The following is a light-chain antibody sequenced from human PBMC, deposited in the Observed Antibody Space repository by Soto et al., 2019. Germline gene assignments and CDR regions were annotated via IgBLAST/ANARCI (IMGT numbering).Light chain of an antibody. Sequence: DIQMTQSPSTLSASVGDRVTITCRASQSISSWLAWYQQKPGKAPNLLIYDASSLESGVPSRFSGSGSGTEFTLTISSLQPDDFATYYCQQYNNYPLTFGGGTKVESK. CDR2: DAS. CDR3: QQYNNYPLT. CDR1: QSISSW. J-gene: IGKJ4*01. V-gene: IGKV1-5*01.